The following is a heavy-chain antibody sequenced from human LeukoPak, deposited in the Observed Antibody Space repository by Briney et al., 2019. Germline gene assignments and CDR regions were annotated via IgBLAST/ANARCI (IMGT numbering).Heavy chain of an antibody. CDR1: GGSISSGGYS. CDR2: IYHSGST. V-gene: IGHV4-30-2*01. J-gene: IGHJ4*02. CDR3: ARGSVGATAYDY. D-gene: IGHD1-26*01. Sequence: PSQTLSLTCAVSGGSISSGGYSWSWIRQPPGKGLEWIGYIYHSGSTCYNPSLKSRVTISVDRSKNQFSLKLSSVTAADTAVYYCARGSVGATAYDYWGQGTLVTVSS.